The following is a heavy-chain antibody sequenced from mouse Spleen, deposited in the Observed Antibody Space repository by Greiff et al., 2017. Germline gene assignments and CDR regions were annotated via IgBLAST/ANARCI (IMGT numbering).Heavy chain of an antibody. CDR1: GFTFSSYA. J-gene: IGHJ3*01. D-gene: IGHD1-2*01. CDR2: ISSGGST. CDR3: ARHGDYTATGFAY. Sequence: EVKVVESGGGLVKPGGSLKLSCAASGFTFSSYAMSWVRQTPEKRLEWVASISSGGSTYYPDSVKGRFTISRDNARNILYLQMSSLRSEDTAMYYCARHGDYTATGFAYWGQGTLVTVSA. V-gene: IGHV5-6-5*01.